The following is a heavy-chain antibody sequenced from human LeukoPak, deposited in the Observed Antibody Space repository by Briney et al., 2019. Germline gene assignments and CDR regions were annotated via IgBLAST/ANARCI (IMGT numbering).Heavy chain of an antibody. CDR2: ISGSGGST. CDR1: GFTFSSYA. J-gene: IGHJ4*02. V-gene: IGHV3-23*01. CDR3: VRDLSTSWYYFDK. Sequence: GGSLRLSCAASGFTFSSYAMSWVRQAPGKGLEWVSAISGSGGSTYYADSVKGRFTISRDNAKNTVYLQMNSLRAEDTAVYYCVRDLSTSWYYFDKWGQGTQVTVSS. D-gene: IGHD6-13*01.